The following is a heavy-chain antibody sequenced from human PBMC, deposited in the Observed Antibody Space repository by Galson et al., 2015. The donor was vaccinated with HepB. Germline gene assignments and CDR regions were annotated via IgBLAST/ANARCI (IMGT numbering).Heavy chain of an antibody. J-gene: IGHJ1*01. Sequence: SLRLSCAASGFTFSSYAMSWVRQAPGKGLEWVSAISGSGGGTYYADSVKGRFTISRDNSKNTPYLQMNSLRAEDTAVYYCARDRSGYFQHWGQGTLVTVSS. V-gene: IGHV3-23*01. D-gene: IGHD3-10*01. CDR2: ISGSGGGT. CDR3: ARDRSGYFQH. CDR1: GFTFSSYA.